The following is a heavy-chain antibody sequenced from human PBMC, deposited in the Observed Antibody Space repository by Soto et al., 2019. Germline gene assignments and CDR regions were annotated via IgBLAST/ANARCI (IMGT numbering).Heavy chain of an antibody. CDR2: TYYRSKWTN. D-gene: IGHD2-15*01. CDR1: GDSVSSISAS. J-gene: IGHJ4*02. Sequence: PSQTLSLTCAISGDSVSSISASWNWIRQSPSRGLEWLGRTYYRSKWTNDYAVSVKSRITINPDTSKNQVSLQLSSVTPEDTAMYYCVRGYSSSFDYWGQGTLVTVSS. V-gene: IGHV6-1*01. CDR3: VRGYSSSFDY.